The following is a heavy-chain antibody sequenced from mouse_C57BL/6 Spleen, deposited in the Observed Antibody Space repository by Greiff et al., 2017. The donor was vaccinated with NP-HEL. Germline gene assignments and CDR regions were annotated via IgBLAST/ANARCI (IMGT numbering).Heavy chain of an antibody. Sequence: QVTLKESGPGILQSSQTLSLTCSFSGFSLSTSGMGVSWIRQPSGKGLEWLAHIYWDDDKRYNPSLKSRLTISKDTSRNQVFLKITSLDTADTATYYCAGGLRRGYFDVWGTGTTVTVSS. J-gene: IGHJ1*03. CDR1: GFSLSTSGMG. CDR2: IYWDDDK. V-gene: IGHV8-12*01. D-gene: IGHD2-4*01. CDR3: AGGLRRGYFDV.